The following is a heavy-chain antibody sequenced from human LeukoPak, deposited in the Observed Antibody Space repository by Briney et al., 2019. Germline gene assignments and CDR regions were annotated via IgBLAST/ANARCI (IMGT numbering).Heavy chain of an antibody. CDR3: ARDRGDGYNLNWFDP. V-gene: IGHV4-59*11. D-gene: IGHD5-24*01. Sequence: SETLSLTCTVSGGSISSHHWSWIRQPPGKGLEWIAYIYYSGSTNYNPSLKSRVTISVDTSKNQLSLKLSSVTAADTAVYFCARDRGDGYNLNWFDPWGQGTLVTVSS. CDR1: GGSISSHH. J-gene: IGHJ5*02. CDR2: IYYSGST.